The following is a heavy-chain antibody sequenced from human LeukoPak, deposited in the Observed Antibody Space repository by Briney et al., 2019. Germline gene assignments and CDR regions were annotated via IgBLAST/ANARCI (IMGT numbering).Heavy chain of an antibody. CDR3: ARSQLWSSNFDF. J-gene: IGHJ4*02. V-gene: IGHV1-46*01. CDR2: INRSGGGT. CDR1: GYTFTNYY. D-gene: IGHD5-18*01. Sequence: ASVKVSCKASGYTFTNYYMHWVRQAPGQGLEWMGIINRSGGGTSYAQKLQGRVTMSRDMSTNTVYMELSSLRSEDTAVYYCARSQLWSSNFDFWGQGTLVTVSS.